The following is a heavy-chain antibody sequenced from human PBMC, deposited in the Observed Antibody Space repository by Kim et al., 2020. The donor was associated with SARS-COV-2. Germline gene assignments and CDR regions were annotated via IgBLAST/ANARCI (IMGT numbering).Heavy chain of an antibody. J-gene: IGHJ4*02. CDR3: VKEKSRLGDY. CDR2: ITWDAGST. V-gene: IGHV3-43*01. Sequence: GGSLRLSCAASGFIFHEYTMHWVRQAPGKGLEWVALITWDAGSTFYADSVRDRFTISRYNSENSLYLQMNSLTIEDSALYHCVKEKSRLGDYWGQGTLVT. D-gene: IGHD3-16*01. CDR1: GFIFHEYT.